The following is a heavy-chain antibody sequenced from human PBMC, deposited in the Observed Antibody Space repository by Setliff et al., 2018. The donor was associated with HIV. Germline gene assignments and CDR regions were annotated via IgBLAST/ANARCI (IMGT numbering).Heavy chain of an antibody. CDR3: ARGRISGNEAY. J-gene: IGHJ4*02. CDR2: INTNSGDT. Sequence: ASVKVSCKASGYTFTVYYMHWVRQAPGQGLEWMGWINTNSGDTKYAQKFQGRVTMTRDTSISTAFMDLSSLTSEDTAVYYCARGRISGNEAYWGQGTLVTVSS. D-gene: IGHD1-20*01. CDR1: GYTFTVYY. V-gene: IGHV1-2*02.